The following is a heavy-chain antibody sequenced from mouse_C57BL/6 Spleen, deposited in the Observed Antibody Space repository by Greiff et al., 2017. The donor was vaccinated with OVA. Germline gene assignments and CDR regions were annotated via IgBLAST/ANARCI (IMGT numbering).Heavy chain of an antibody. CDR2: IDTEHGDT. V-gene: IGHV14-4*01. J-gene: IGHJ2*01. CDR1: GFNIKDDY. Sequence: EVQLQQSGAELVRPGASVKLSCTASGFNIKDDYMHWVKQRPEQGLEWIGWIDTEHGDTEYASKFPGKATRTADTSSNTAYLQLSSLTSEDTAVYYCTALITTVVAGDFDYWGQGTTLTVSS. D-gene: IGHD1-1*01. CDR3: TALITTVVAGDFDY.